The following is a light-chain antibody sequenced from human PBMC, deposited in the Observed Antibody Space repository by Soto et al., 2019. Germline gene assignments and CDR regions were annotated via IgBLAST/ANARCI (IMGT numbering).Light chain of an antibody. CDR3: QSYDSSLSALYV. Sequence: QSVQTQPPSVSGARGQRVTISCTGSRSNIGAGYEVHWYQQLPGTAPKLLIYGNNNRPSGVPDRFSGSKSGTSASLAITGLQAEDEADYYCQSYDSSLSALYVFGTGTKLTVL. V-gene: IGLV1-40*01. CDR1: RSNIGAGYE. J-gene: IGLJ1*01. CDR2: GNN.